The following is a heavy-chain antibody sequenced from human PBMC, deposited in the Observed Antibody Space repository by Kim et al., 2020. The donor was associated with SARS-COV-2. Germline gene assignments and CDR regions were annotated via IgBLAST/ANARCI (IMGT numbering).Heavy chain of an antibody. D-gene: IGHD5-12*01. CDR3: AKGHVAC. CDR2: GIT. J-gene: IGHJ4*02. V-gene: IGHV3-23*01. Sequence: GITSYPESVQGRFTSSRDNSKNTLYLQMNNLRPEDTAVYYCAKGHVACWGQGTQVTVSS.